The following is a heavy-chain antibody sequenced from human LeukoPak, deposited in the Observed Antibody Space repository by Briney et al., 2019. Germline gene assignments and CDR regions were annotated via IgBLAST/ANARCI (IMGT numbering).Heavy chain of an antibody. CDR1: GFTFSSYA. CDR3: ARDRAFDI. CDR2: IYTGGST. Sequence: GGSLRLSCAASGFTFSSYAMSWVRQAPGKGLEWVSIIYTGGSTNYADSVQGRFTISRDHSKNTVYLQMNSLRAEDTALYYCARDRAFDIWGQGTMVTVSS. J-gene: IGHJ3*02. V-gene: IGHV3-66*01.